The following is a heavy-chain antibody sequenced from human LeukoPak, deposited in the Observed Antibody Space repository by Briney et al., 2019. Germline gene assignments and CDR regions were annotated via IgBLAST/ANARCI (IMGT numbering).Heavy chain of an antibody. CDR1: GFAFTSSA. J-gene: IGHJ4*02. V-gene: IGHV1-58*01. CDR3: ARVGGWYSVVDY. CDR2: IVVGSGNT. Sequence: SVKVSCKASGFAFTSSAVQWVRQARGQRLEWIGWIVVGSGNTNYAQKFQGRVTMTRDTSTSTVYMELSSLRSEDTAVYYCARVGGWYSVVDYWGQGTLVTVSS. D-gene: IGHD6-19*01.